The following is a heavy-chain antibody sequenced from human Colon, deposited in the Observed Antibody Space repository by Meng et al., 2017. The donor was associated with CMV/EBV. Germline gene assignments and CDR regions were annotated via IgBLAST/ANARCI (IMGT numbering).Heavy chain of an antibody. V-gene: IGHV3-30*02. J-gene: IGHJ5*02. CDR1: GYVFRSYG. CDR2: IGFDGNNK. CDR3: ARDGLWEGKIEGVPGADA. Sequence: GGSLRLSCAASGYVFRSYGMRWVRQAPGKGLEWVASIGFDGNNKYYADSVKGRVTVSRDNSKNTLDLQIDSLRPEDTAVYYCARDGLWEGKIEGVPGADAWGQGTLVTVSS. D-gene: IGHD1-26*01.